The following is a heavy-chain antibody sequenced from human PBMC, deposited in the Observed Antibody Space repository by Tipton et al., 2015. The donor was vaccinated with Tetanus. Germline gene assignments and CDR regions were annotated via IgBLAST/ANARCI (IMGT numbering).Heavy chain of an antibody. J-gene: IGHJ4*02. CDR1: GGSFSGYY. Sequence: TLSLTCAVYGGSFSGYYWSWIRQPPGKGLEWIGEINHSGSTNYNPSLKSRVTISVDTSKNQFSLKLSSVTAADTALYFCARHWGMPLGAYAFNYWGPGTLVTVSS. V-gene: IGHV4-34*01. CDR2: INHSGST. D-gene: IGHD3-16*01. CDR3: ARHWGMPLGAYAFNY.